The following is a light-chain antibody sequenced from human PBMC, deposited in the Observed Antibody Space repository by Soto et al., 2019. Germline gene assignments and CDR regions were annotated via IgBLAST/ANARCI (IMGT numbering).Light chain of an antibody. CDR1: SSDVGGYIF. V-gene: IGLV2-14*01. J-gene: IGLJ1*01. CDR2: AVT. CDR3: SSYKSGSTPFV. Sequence: QSVLTQPASVSGSPGQSITISCTGTSSDVGGYIFVSWYQHHPGKAPKLMIYAVTNRPSGVSNRFSGSKSGNTASLTISGLQAEDEAHYYCSSYKSGSTPFVFGTGTKVTVL.